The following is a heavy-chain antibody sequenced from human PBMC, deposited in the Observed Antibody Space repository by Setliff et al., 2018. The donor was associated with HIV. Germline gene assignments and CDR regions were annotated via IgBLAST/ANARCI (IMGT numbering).Heavy chain of an antibody. J-gene: IGHJ3*02. CDR2: ISAYNGDT. D-gene: IGHD2-2*01. Sequence: ASVKVSCKASGYTFTNYGISWVRQAPGQGLEWMGWISAYNGDTNYVQTVQGRVTMIADTSTRTAYMELRSLRSDDTAVYYCARRPIFYQLLLDAFDIWGQGTMVTVSS. V-gene: IGHV1-18*01. CDR3: ARRPIFYQLLLDAFDI. CDR1: GYTFTNYG.